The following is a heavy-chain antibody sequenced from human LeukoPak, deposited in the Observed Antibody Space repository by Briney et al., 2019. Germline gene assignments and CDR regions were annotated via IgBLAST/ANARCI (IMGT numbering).Heavy chain of an antibody. CDR1: GFTFSTYG. D-gene: IGHD2-15*01. J-gene: IGHJ4*02. Sequence: AGRSLRLSCSASGFTFSTYGMHWVRQAPGKGLEWVAVITYDGSTEFYADSVKGRFTISRDNSKNTLYLQMNGLRAEDTAVYYCAKDRGGYCSGGRCSASGIWDYWGQGTLVTVSS. V-gene: IGHV3-30*18. CDR3: AKDRGGYCSGGRCSASGIWDY. CDR2: ITYDGSTE.